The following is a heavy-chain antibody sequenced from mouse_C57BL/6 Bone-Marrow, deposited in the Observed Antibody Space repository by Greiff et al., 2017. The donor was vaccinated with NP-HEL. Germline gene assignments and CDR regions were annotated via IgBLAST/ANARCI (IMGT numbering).Heavy chain of an antibody. D-gene: IGHD1-1*01. V-gene: IGHV1-72*01. CDR1: GYTFTSYW. CDR2: IDPNSGGT. Sequence: QVQLQQPGADLVKPGASVKLSCKASGYTFTSYWMHWVKQRPGRGLEWIGRIDPNSGGTKFNEKFKNKATLTVDKPSSTAYMQLSSLTSEDSAVYYGARYYYGSMGWYFDVWGTGTTVTVSS. CDR3: ARYYYGSMGWYFDV. J-gene: IGHJ1*03.